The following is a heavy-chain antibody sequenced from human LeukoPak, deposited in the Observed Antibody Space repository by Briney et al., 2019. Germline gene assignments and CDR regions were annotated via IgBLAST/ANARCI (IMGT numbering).Heavy chain of an antibody. Sequence: SETLSLTCAVYGGSFSGYYWSWIRQPPGKGLEWIGEINHSGSTNYNPSLKSRVTISVDTSKNQFSLKLSSVTAADTAVYYCARSFRRVRGVMSGWFDPWGQGTLVTVSS. J-gene: IGHJ5*02. CDR3: ARSFRRVRGVMSGWFDP. D-gene: IGHD3-10*01. V-gene: IGHV4-34*01. CDR1: GGSFSGYY. CDR2: INHSGST.